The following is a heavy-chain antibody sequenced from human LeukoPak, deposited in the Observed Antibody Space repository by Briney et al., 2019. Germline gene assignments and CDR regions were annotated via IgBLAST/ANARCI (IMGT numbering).Heavy chain of an antibody. CDR2: IYYSGST. D-gene: IGHD3-10*01. Sequence: ASETLSLTCTVSGGPISSSSYYWGWIRQPPGKGLEWIGYIYYSGSTYYNPSLKSRVTISVDTSKNQFSLKLSSVTAADTAVYYCAREGSWSPFDYWGQGTLVTVSS. J-gene: IGHJ4*02. V-gene: IGHV4-30-4*08. CDR3: AREGSWSPFDY. CDR1: GGPISSSSYY.